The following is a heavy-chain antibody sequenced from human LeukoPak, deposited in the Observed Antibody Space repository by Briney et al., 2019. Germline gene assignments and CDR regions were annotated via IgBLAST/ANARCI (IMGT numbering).Heavy chain of an antibody. CDR2: INPNSGGT. J-gene: IGHJ3*02. Sequence: ASVKVSCKASGYTFTGYYMHWVRQAPGQGLEWMGWINPNSGGTNYAQKFQGRVTMTRDTSISTAYMELRSLRSDDTAVYYCARDGRGVVVPAAINAFDIWGQGTMVTVSS. D-gene: IGHD2-2*01. CDR3: ARDGRGVVVPAAINAFDI. CDR1: GYTFTGYY. V-gene: IGHV1-2*02.